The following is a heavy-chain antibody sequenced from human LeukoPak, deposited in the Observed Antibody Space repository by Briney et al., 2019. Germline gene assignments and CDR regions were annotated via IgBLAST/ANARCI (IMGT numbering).Heavy chain of an antibody. D-gene: IGHD3-22*01. CDR3: ATTYGSRGYGY. J-gene: IGHJ4*02. Sequence: SETLSLTCTVSGGSISSSSYYWGWIRQPPGKGLEWIGYIYYSGSTNYNPSLKSRVTISVDTSKNQFSLKLNSVTAADTAVYYCATTYGSRGYGYWGQGTLVTVSS. CDR2: IYYSGST. V-gene: IGHV4-61*05. CDR1: GGSISSSSYY.